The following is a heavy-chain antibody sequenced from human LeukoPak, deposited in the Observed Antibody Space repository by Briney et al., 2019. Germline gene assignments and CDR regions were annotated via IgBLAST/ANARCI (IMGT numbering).Heavy chain of an antibody. J-gene: IGHJ4*02. Sequence: SETLSLTCSVSGGSISGYYWSWIRQPPGKGLEWIAYIHYSGSPNYNPSLKSRVTISVDTSKNQFSLKLSSVTAADTAVYYCARRAKGSGSYDYWGQGTLVTVSS. D-gene: IGHD1-26*01. V-gene: IGHV4-59*01. CDR2: IHYSGSP. CDR1: GGSISGYY. CDR3: ARRAKGSGSYDY.